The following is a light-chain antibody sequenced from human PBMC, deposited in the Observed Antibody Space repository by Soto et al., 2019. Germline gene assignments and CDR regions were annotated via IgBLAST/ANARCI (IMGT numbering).Light chain of an antibody. V-gene: IGKV3-15*01. CDR2: GAS. CDR3: HQYNSWPRGT. CDR1: QSVNLN. Sequence: EIMMTQSPGTLSLSPGEGTTLSCTASQSVNLNLAWYQQKPGQPXRLLLYGASTRATGIPVRFRGSGSGTEFTLPISSLQSEDSAAYYGHQYNSWPRGTFGPGTKVDIK. J-gene: IGKJ3*01.